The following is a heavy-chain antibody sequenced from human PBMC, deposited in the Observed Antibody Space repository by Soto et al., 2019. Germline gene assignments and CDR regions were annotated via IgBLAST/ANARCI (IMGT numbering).Heavy chain of an antibody. CDR3: AKDSAMIVVVSAVQH. Sequence: QVQLVESGGGVVQPGRSLRLSCAASGFTFSSYGMHWVRQAPGKGLEWVAVISYDGSNKYYADSVKGRFTISRDNSKNTLYLQMNSLRAEDTAVYYCAKDSAMIVVVSAVQHWGQGTLVTVSS. D-gene: IGHD3-22*01. CDR2: ISYDGSNK. J-gene: IGHJ1*01. V-gene: IGHV3-30*18. CDR1: GFTFSSYG.